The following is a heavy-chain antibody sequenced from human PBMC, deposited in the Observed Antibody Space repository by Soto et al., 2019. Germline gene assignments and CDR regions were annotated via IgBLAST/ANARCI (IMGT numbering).Heavy chain of an antibody. J-gene: IGHJ5*02. CDR3: AREVATNWFDP. V-gene: IGHV3-30-3*01. CDR2: ISYDGSNK. Sequence: QVQLVESGGGVVQPGRSLRLSCAASGFTFSSYSMHWVRQAPGKGLEWVAVISYDGSNKYYADSVRGRFTISRDNSKNTLYLQMNSLRAEDTAVYYCAREVATNWFDPWGQGTLVTVSS. CDR1: GFTFSSYS. D-gene: IGHD5-12*01.